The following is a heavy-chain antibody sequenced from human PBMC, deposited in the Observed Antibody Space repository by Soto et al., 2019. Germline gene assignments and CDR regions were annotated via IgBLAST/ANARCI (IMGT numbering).Heavy chain of an antibody. J-gene: IGHJ4*02. D-gene: IGHD3-10*01. CDR3: ASITMVRGVMDY. Sequence: PSETLSLTCTVSGGSISSSSYYWGWIRQPPGKGLEWIGSIYYSGSTYYNPSLKSRVTISVDTSKNQFSLKLSSVTAADTAVYYCASITMVRGVMDYWGQGTLVTVS. V-gene: IGHV4-39*01. CDR1: GGSISSSSYY. CDR2: IYYSGST.